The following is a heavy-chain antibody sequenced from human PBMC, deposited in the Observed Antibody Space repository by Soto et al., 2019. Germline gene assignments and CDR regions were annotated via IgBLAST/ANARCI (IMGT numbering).Heavy chain of an antibody. D-gene: IGHD3-10*01. CDR1: GYSFTSYW. Sequence: GESLKISCKASGYSFTSYWIGWVRQMSGKGLERMGSIYRGDSDSRYSPSFQGQVTISADKSISTAYLQWSSLKASDTAMYYCARRGYGSGSFLYYFDYWGQGTLVTVSS. V-gene: IGHV5-51*01. CDR2: IYRGDSDS. CDR3: ARRGYGSGSFLYYFDY. J-gene: IGHJ4*02.